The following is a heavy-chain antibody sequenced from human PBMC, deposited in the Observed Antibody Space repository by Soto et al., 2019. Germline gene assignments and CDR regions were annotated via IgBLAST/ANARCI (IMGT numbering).Heavy chain of an antibody. CDR2: SSNSGSFT. CDR1: GFPLSAHY. CDR3: VKSGDNYNALDY. V-gene: IGHV3-11*06. J-gene: IGHJ4*02. Sequence: GGSLSLSCPASGFPLSAHYMSWIRQAPGKGLEWIGYSSNSGSFTRYADSVKGRFSISRDNAKNSLYLQISSLRGDDTAIYYCVKSGDNYNALDYWGQGTPVTVSS. D-gene: IGHD1-1*01.